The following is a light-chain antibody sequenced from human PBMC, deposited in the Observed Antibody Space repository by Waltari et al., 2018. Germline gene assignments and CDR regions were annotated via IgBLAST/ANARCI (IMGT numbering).Light chain of an antibody. Sequence: QSALTQPASVSGSPGQSITISCTGTSSDVGGYNYVSWYQEHPGKAPKLMIYDVNNRPSGVSNRCSGSKSGNTASLTISGLQAEDEADYYCSSYTSSSTLVFGGGTKLTVL. CDR3: SSYTSSSTLV. V-gene: IGLV2-14*03. CDR2: DVN. J-gene: IGLJ2*01. CDR1: SSDVGGYNY.